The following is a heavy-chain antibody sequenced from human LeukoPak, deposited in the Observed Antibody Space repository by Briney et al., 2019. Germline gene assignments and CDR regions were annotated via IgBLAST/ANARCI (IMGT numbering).Heavy chain of an antibody. CDR2: ISYDGSNK. D-gene: IGHD3-22*01. CDR1: GFTFSSYG. CDR3: AKDFPYYDSSGYHHY. V-gene: IGHV3-30*18. J-gene: IGHJ4*02. Sequence: GGSLRLSCAASGFTFSSYGMHWVRQTPGKGLEWVAVISYDGSNKYYADSVKGRFTISRDNSKNTLYLQMNSLRAEDTAVYYCAKDFPYYDSSGYHHYWGQGTLVTVSS.